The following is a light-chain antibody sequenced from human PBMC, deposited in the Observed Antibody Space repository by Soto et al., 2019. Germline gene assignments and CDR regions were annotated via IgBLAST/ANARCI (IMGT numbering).Light chain of an antibody. CDR2: AAY. V-gene: IGKV1-12*01. J-gene: IGKJ4*01. CDR3: QQTTRFPLT. Sequence: DLQMTQSPSFVSASVGDRVTITCRASQGISSWLAWDQHKPGRAPKLLIHAAYSLASGVPSRFSGSGSGTDFTLTISSLQPEDFATYYFQQTTRFPLTFGGGTKVEIK. CDR1: QGISSW.